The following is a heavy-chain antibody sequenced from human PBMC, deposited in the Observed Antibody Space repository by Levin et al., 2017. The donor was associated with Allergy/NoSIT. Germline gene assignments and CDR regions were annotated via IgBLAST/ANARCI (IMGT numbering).Heavy chain of an antibody. J-gene: IGHJ6*02. D-gene: IGHD3-9*01. CDR2: IYSGGST. V-gene: IGHV3-66*01. CDR3: ASPNYDILTGYDPPLAYYGMDV. Sequence: GESLKISCAASGFTVSSNYMSWVRQAPGKGLEWVSVIYSGGSTYYADSVKGRFTISRDNSKNTLYLQMNSLRAEDTAVYYCASPNYDILTGYDPPLAYYGMDVWGQGTTVTVSS. CDR1: GFTVSSNY.